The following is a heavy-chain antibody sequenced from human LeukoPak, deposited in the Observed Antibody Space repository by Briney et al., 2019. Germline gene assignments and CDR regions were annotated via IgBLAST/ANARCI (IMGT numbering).Heavy chain of an antibody. CDR2: IYYSGST. D-gene: IGHD3-10*01. J-gene: IGHJ4*02. V-gene: IGHV4-31*03. Sequence: SETLSLTCTVSGGSISSGAYYWSWIRQHPGKGLEWIGYIYYSGSTYYNPSLKSRVTISVDTSKSQFSLKLNSVTAADTAVYYCGRGKRIYVPGSRLGYWAKGPRVTVPS. CDR3: GRGKRIYVPGSRLGY. CDR1: GGSISSGAYY.